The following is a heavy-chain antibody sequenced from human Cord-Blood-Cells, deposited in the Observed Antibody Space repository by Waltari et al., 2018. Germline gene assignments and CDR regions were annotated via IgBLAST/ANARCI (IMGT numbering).Heavy chain of an antibody. D-gene: IGHD2-8*02. Sequence: VQLQESGPGLVQPSPTLSLTCTLSVGSIRSGGYYWSCIRQHPGKGLEWIGYIYYSGSTYYNPSLKSRVTISVDTSKNQFSLKLSSVTAADTAVYYCARVRSCTGGVCYDYWGQGTLVTVSS. CDR1: VGSIRSGGYY. J-gene: IGHJ4*02. CDR2: IYYSGST. CDR3: ARVRSCTGGVCYDY. V-gene: IGHV4-31*03.